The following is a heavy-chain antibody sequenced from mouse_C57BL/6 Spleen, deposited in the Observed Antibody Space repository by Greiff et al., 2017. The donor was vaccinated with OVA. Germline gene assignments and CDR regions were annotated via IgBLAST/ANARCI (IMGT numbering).Heavy chain of an antibody. V-gene: IGHV1-52*01. Sequence: QVQLQQPGAELVRPGSSVKLSCKASGYTFTSYWMHWVKQRPIQGLEWIGNIDPSDSETHYNQKFKDKATLTVDKSSSTAYMQLSSLTSEDSAVYYGARWGYGRDWYFDVWGTGTTVTVSS. J-gene: IGHJ1*03. CDR3: ARWGYGRDWYFDV. D-gene: IGHD1-1*01. CDR2: IDPSDSET. CDR1: GYTFTSYW.